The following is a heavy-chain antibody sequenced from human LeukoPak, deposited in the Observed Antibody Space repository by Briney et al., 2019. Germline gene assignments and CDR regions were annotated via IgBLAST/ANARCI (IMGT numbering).Heavy chain of an antibody. CDR3: ARGPPSGYGTTWFDY. CDR2: IKSGGSDK. V-gene: IGHV3-7*01. J-gene: IGHJ4*02. D-gene: IGHD2/OR15-2a*01. Sequence: PGGSLRLSCAASGLTFPSYWMGWVRQTPGKWLEWVASIKSGGSDKYYVDSVKGRFTISRDDAKNSLYLEVNNLRAEDTAVYYCARGPPSGYGTTWFDYWGQGTLVTVSS. CDR1: GLTFPSYW.